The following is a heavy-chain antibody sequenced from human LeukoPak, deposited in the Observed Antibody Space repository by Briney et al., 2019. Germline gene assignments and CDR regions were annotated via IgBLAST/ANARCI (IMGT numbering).Heavy chain of an antibody. V-gene: IGHV3-64D*09. CDR3: VKGDEWLAAAAGPFDY. CDR1: GFTFSNYA. J-gene: IGHJ4*02. D-gene: IGHD6-13*01. CDR2: ISSNGDST. Sequence: GGSLRLSCSASGFTFSNYAMHWVRQAPGKGLEYVSAISSNGDSTYYADAVKGRFTISRDNSKNTLYLQMSSLRTEDTAVYYCVKGDEWLAAAAGPFDYWGQGTLVTVSS.